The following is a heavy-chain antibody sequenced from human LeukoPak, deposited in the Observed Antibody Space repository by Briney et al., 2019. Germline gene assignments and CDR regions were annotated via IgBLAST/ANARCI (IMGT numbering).Heavy chain of an antibody. V-gene: IGHV1-2*02. CDR1: GYNFTGHY. J-gene: IGHJ4*02. D-gene: IGHD3-22*01. CDR2: SNPNTGDT. Sequence: ASVKVSCKASGYNFTGHYIHWVRQARGQGLEWMGWSNPNTGDTNYAQKFQGRVTMTRDTSINTAYMELRSLRSDDTAVYYCTREVVWWGQGTLVTVSS. CDR3: TREVVW.